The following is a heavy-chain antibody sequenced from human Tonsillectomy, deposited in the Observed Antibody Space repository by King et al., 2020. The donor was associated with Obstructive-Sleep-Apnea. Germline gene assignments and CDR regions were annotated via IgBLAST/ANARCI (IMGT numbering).Heavy chain of an antibody. CDR3: ARDSVRRPRAVATEGAAFEI. CDR2: IFYSGTT. Sequence: VQLQESGPGLVKPSQTLSLTCTVSGGSISTSAYYWSWLRQHPGKGLEWIGYIFYSGTTYYNPSLESRVTMSVDTSKNQFSLNLTSVTAADTAIYFCARDSVRRPRAVATEGAAFEIWGQGTLVTVSS. CDR1: GGSISTSAYY. V-gene: IGHV4-31*03. D-gene: IGHD6-13*01. J-gene: IGHJ3*02.